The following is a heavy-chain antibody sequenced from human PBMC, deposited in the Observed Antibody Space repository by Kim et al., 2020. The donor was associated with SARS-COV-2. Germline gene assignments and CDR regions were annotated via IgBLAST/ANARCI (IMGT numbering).Heavy chain of an antibody. CDR3: ARGGTEYGMDV. J-gene: IGHJ6*02. Sequence: TNYNPSLKSRVTISVDTSKNQFSLKLSSVPAADTAVYYCARGGTEYGMDVWGQGTTVTVSS. V-gene: IGHV4-34*01. CDR2: T. D-gene: IGHD1-1*01.